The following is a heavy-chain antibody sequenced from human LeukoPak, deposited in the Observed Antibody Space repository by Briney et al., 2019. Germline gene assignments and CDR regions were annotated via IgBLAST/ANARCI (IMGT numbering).Heavy chain of an antibody. CDR2: ISGSGGST. V-gene: IGHV3-23*01. D-gene: IGHD6-19*01. J-gene: IGHJ4*02. CDR3: AKDQDSSGWYNFDY. CDR1: GFTFSSYA. Sequence: GGSLRLSCAASGFTFSSYAMSWVRQAPGKGLEWVSAISGSGGSTYYADSVKGRFTISRDNSKNTLYLQMNSLRAEDTAVYCCAKDQDSSGWYNFDYWGQGTLVTVSS.